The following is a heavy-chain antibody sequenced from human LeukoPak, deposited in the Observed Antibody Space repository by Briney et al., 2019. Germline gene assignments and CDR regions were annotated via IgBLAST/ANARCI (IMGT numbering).Heavy chain of an antibody. D-gene: IGHD6-19*01. J-gene: IGHJ4*02. CDR3: ARGPGIAMAGVFDY. V-gene: IGHV1-18*04. CDR2: ISGYNGHT. Sequence: ASVKVSCKASGYTFTSYGINWVRQAPGQGLEWMGWISGYNGHTNYVQKMQGRVTMTTDTSTNTAYMELRNLTSDDTAVYYCARGPGIAMAGVFDYWGQGSLVTVSS. CDR1: GYTFTSYG.